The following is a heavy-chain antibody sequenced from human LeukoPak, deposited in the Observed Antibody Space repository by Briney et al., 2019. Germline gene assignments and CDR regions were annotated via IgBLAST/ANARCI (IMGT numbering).Heavy chain of an antibody. Sequence: SETLSLTCAISDEPFSGYYWGWIRQPPGKGLELIGEINRNGNTDYNPSLKSRVSMSIDTSKNQFSLKLISVTAADTAVYYCASAVGFTMPPYWGQGTLVTVSS. D-gene: IGHD3-10*01. V-gene: IGHV4-34*01. CDR2: INRNGNT. J-gene: IGHJ4*02. CDR1: DEPFSGYY. CDR3: ASAVGFTMPPY.